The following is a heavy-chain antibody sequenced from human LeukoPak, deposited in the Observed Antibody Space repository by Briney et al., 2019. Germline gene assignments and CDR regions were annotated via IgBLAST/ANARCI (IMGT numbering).Heavy chain of an antibody. CDR3: ATPHYSNYGLLLFDY. CDR2: FDPEDGET. V-gene: IGHV1-24*01. CDR1: GYTLTELS. Sequence: ASVKVSCKVSGYTLTELSMPWVRQAPGQGHERVGGFDPEDGETIYAQNSQGIVTMTEDTSTDTAYMELSSLRSEDTAVYYCATPHYSNYGLLLFDYWGQGTLVTVSS. D-gene: IGHD4-11*01. J-gene: IGHJ4*02.